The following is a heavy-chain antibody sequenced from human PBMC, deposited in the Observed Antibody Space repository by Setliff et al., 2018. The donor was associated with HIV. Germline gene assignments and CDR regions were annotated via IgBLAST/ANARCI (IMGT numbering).Heavy chain of an antibody. Sequence: KTSETLSLTCAVYGGSFSDYYWSWIRQPPGKGLEWIGEIINSGSTNYNPSLKSRVTISVDTSKNQFSLKLNSVTAADTAVYYCARGDSEQQLYTREFDKWGQGTLVTVSS. CDR2: IINSGST. V-gene: IGHV4-34*01. CDR3: ARGDSEQQLYTREFDK. CDR1: GGSFSDYY. J-gene: IGHJ4*02. D-gene: IGHD6-13*01.